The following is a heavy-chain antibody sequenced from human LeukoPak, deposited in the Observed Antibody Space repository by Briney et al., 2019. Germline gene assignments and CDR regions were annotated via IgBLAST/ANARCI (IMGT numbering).Heavy chain of an antibody. Sequence: GGSLRLSCAASGFTFSSYGMHWVRQAPGKGLEWVAFIRYDGSNKYYADSVKGRFTISRDNSKNTLYLQMNSLRAEDTAVYYCAKDPMVRGVISYRFDRWGQGTLVTVSS. CDR2: IRYDGSNK. J-gene: IGHJ5*02. V-gene: IGHV3-30*02. CDR1: GFTFSSYG. D-gene: IGHD3-10*01. CDR3: AKDPMVRGVISYRFDR.